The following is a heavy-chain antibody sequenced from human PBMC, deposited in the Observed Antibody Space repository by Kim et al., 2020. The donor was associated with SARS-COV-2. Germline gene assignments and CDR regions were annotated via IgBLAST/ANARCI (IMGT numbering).Heavy chain of an antibody. D-gene: IGHD2-2*01. CDR3: AKDGGYCSSTSCYPGYFDY. J-gene: IGHJ4*02. CDR1: GFTFSSYG. CDR2: ISYDGSNK. Sequence: GGSLRLSCAASGFTFSSYGMHWVRQAPGKGLEWVAVISYDGSNKYYADSVKGRFTISRDNSKNTLYLQMNSLRAEDTAVYYCAKDGGYCSSTSCYPGYFDYWGQGTLVTVSS. V-gene: IGHV3-30*18.